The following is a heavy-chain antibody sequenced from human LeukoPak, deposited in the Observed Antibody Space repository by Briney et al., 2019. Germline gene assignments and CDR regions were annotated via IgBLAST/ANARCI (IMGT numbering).Heavy chain of an antibody. CDR2: IYTRGNT. J-gene: IGHJ5*02. CDR3: VREVGDWFDP. V-gene: IGHV4-4*09. CDR1: GDSINSNY. Sequence: PSETLSLTCTVSGDSINSNYWSWIRQPPGKGLEWVGYIYTRGNTNYNPSLTSRVTISADTSKNQLSLKVSSVTAADTAVYYCVREVGDWFDPWGQGTLVTVSS.